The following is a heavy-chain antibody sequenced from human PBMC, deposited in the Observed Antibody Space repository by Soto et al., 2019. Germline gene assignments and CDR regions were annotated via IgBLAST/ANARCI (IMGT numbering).Heavy chain of an antibody. D-gene: IGHD2-2*01. CDR1: GYTFTSYD. J-gene: IGHJ5*02. CDR2: MNPNSGNT. V-gene: IGHV1-8*01. CDR3: ARDAVYCSSTSCSNWFDP. Sequence: ASVKVSCKASGYTFTSYDINWVRQATGQGLEWMGWMNPNSGNTGYAQKFQGRVTMTRDTSISTAYMELRSLRYEDTAVYYCARDAVYCSSTSCSNWFDPWGQGTLVTVSS.